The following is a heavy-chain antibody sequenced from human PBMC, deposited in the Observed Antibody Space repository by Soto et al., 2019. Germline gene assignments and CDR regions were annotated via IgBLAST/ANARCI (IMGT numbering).Heavy chain of an antibody. D-gene: IGHD3-22*01. V-gene: IGHV1-46*01. CDR3: AAYYYAGYYYGMDV. Sequence: QVQLVQSGAEVKKPGASVKVSCKASGYTFTSYYMHWVRQAPGPGLEWMGIINPSGGSTSYAQKCQGRVNMARDTSSSTVELELSSLSSEDTAVYYCAAYYYAGYYYGMDVWGEWTTVTVS. CDR1: GYTFTSYY. CDR2: INPSGGST. J-gene: IGHJ6*02.